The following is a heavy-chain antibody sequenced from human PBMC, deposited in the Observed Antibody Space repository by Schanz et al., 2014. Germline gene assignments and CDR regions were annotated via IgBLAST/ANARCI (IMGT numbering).Heavy chain of an antibody. D-gene: IGHD6-19*01. CDR2: IGGSDGNT. V-gene: IGHV1-18*01. J-gene: IGHJ4*02. CDR1: GYTFTRSG. CDR3: ARRYSSGWYEFDY. Sequence: QVQLVQSGGEVKTPGASVKVSCKASGYTFTRSGIIWVRQAPGQGLEWMGWIGGSDGNTNFAQKFQGRVTMTRDTSTSTVYMYLSSLRSEDTAVYYCARRYSSGWYEFDYWGQGTLVTVSS.